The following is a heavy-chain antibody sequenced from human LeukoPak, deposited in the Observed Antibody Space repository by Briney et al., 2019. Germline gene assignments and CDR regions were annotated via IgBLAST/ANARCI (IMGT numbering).Heavy chain of an antibody. J-gene: IGHJ2*01. CDR2: IWYDGSNK. D-gene: IGHD1-26*01. CDR3: ARPSGSYWYFDL. CDR1: AFTFSNYA. Sequence: PGGSLRLSCPASAFTFSNYAMHWVRQAPGKGLEWVAFIWYDGSNKYYADSVKGRFIISRDNYKNTLYLQMNSLRGEDTAVYYCARPSGSYWYFDLWGRGTLVTVSS. V-gene: IGHV3-30*04.